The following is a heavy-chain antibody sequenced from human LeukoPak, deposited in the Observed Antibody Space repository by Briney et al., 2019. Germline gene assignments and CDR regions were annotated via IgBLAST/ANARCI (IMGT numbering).Heavy chain of an antibody. Sequence: GESLKISCKGSGYSFTDYWIGWVRQMPGKGLEWMGIIYPGNSDTRHSPSFQGQVTISVDKSINTAYLQWSSLKASDTAMYYCARQEPRGYFDYWGQGTLVTVSS. CDR1: GYSFTDYW. CDR2: IYPGNSDT. D-gene: IGHD1-14*01. CDR3: ARQEPRGYFDY. V-gene: IGHV5-51*01. J-gene: IGHJ4*02.